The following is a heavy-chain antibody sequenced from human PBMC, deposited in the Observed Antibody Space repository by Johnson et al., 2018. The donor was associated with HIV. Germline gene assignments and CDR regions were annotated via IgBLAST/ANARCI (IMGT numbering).Heavy chain of an antibody. CDR3: ERDLPWSSSWESDAFDI. D-gene: IGHD6-13*01. CDR1: GFTFSSYG. CDR2: ISYDGNNK. Sequence: QVQLVESGGGLVKPGRSLRLSCAASGFTFSSYGMHWVRQAPGKGLEWVAVISYDGNNKYYADSVKGRFTVSRDNSKNTRYLQINSLRAEDTAVYYCERDLPWSSSWESDAFDIWGQGTMVTVSS. J-gene: IGHJ3*02. V-gene: IGHV3-30*03.